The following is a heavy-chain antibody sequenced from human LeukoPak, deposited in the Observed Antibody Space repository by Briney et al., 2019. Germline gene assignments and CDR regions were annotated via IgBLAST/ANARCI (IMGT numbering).Heavy chain of an antibody. CDR3: ASGSAVTATDQ. J-gene: IGHJ4*02. V-gene: IGHV4-59*01. CDR1: GGSITTYN. D-gene: IGHD2-2*01. Sequence: KPSETLSLTSAVSGGSITTYNWAWIRQPPGQALEWIGYIYYTGNTKYNPSLESRVTMSIDTSKNEFSLKIYSVNAADTAVYFCASGSAVTATDQRGQGTLVTVSS. CDR2: IYYTGNT.